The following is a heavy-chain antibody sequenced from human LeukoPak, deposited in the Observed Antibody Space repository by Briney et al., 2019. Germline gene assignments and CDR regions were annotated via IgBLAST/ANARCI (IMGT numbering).Heavy chain of an antibody. Sequence: SETLSLTCAVYGGSFSGYYWSWIRQPPGKGLEWIGEINHSGSTNYNPSLKSRVTISVDTSKNQFSLKLSSVTAADTAVYYCAREGRHIVVVTARRFDYWGQGTLVTVSS. CDR2: INHSGST. D-gene: IGHD2-21*02. CDR3: AREGRHIVVVTARRFDY. CDR1: GGSFSGYY. J-gene: IGHJ4*02. V-gene: IGHV4-34*01.